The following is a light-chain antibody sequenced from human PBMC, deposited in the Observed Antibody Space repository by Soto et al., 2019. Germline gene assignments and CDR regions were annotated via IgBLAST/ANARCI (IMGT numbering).Light chain of an antibody. CDR3: CSYAGSYSLYV. V-gene: IGLV2-11*01. CDR2: DVN. CDR1: SSDVGGYNY. Sequence: QSALTQPRSVSGSPGQSVAISCTGTSSDVGGYNYVSWYQQHPGKAPKLMIYDVNQRPSGVRDRFSGSKSGNTASLTISGLQAEDEADYYCCSYAGSYSLYVFGTGTKVTVL. J-gene: IGLJ1*01.